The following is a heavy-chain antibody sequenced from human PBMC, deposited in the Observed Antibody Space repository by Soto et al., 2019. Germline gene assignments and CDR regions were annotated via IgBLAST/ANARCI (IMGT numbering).Heavy chain of an antibody. CDR3: ARLSRRVAQESNYFDP. V-gene: IGHV5-51*01. CDR2: IYPGDSDT. D-gene: IGHD2-8*01. Sequence: GESLKISCTGSGYSFSTYWIAWVRQMPGKGLEWMGIIYPGDSDTRYSPSFQGQVSISADTSTKTAYLQWSSLKASDTALYYCARLSRRVAQESNYFDPWGQGTLVTVSS. CDR1: GYSFSTYW. J-gene: IGHJ5*02.